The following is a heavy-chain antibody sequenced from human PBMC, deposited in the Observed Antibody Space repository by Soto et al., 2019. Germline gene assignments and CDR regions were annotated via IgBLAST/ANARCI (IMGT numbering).Heavy chain of an antibody. D-gene: IGHD2-15*01. J-gene: IGHJ5*02. CDR1: GGSISSSSYY. CDR3: ARPSGLRLGYCSWGSCYSGENWFDP. Sequence: PSETLSLTCTVSGGSISSSSYYWGWIRQPPGKGLEWIGSIYYSGSTYYNPSLKSRVTISVDTSKNQFSLKLSSVTAADTAVYYCARPSGLRLGYCSWGSCYSGENWFDPWGQGILVNVSS. V-gene: IGHV4-39*01. CDR2: IYYSGST.